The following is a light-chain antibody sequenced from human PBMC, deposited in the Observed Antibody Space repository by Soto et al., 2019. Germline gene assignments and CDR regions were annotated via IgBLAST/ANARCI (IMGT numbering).Light chain of an antibody. CDR1: QTVTSNY. CDR3: QHYVTSLTT. V-gene: IGKV3-20*01. Sequence: PGERATLSCGASQTVTSNYLAWYQQKPGQAPRLLIFGASIRVTGIPDRFIGSGSGTDFTLTISRLEPEDFAVYYCQHYVTSLTTXGQGTKVDIK. J-gene: IGKJ1*01. CDR2: GAS.